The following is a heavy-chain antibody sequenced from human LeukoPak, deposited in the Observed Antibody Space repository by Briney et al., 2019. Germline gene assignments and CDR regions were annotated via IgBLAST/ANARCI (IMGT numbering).Heavy chain of an antibody. CDR3: AREGSWYPQPFDS. D-gene: IGHD6-13*01. CDR2: ISYDGSTE. CDR1: AFTFTNYA. J-gene: IGHJ4*02. Sequence: GGSLRLSCAASAFTFTNYAMHWVRQAPGKGLEWVALISYDGSTEYYADSVKDRFTVSRDNSKNTLYLQMNSLRPEDTAVYYCAREGSWYPQPFDSWGQGTLVTVSS. V-gene: IGHV3-30*04.